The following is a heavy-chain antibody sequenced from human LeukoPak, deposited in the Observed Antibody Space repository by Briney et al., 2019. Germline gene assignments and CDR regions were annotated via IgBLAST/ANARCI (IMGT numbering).Heavy chain of an antibody. J-gene: IGHJ1*01. CDR3: AREGPWSSSSWYGYFQH. V-gene: IGHV1-69*13. Sequence: SVKVSCKASGGTFSSYAISWVRQAPGQGLEWMGGIIPIFGTANYAQKFQGRVTITADESTSTAYMELSSLRSEDTAVYYCAREGPWSSSSWYGYFQHWGRAPWSPSPQ. D-gene: IGHD6-13*01. CDR2: IIPIFGTA. CDR1: GGTFSSYA.